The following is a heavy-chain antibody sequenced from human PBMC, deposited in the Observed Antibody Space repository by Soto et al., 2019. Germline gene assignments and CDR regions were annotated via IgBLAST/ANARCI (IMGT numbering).Heavy chain of an antibody. Sequence: EVQLLESGGGLVQPGGSLRLSCAASGFTFSTYAMGWVRQAPGKGLEWVSAIGGSGGSTYADSVKDRFTISRDNSKNTLYLQMKSLRAEDTAVFYCAKTAEAVAGTVYGYWGQGTLVTVSS. CDR2: IGGSGGST. CDR3: AKTAEAVAGTVYGY. J-gene: IGHJ4*02. V-gene: IGHV3-23*01. D-gene: IGHD6-19*01. CDR1: GFTFSTYA.